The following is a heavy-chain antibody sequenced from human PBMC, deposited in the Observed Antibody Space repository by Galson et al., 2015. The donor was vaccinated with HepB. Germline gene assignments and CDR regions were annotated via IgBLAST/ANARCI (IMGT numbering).Heavy chain of an antibody. CDR2: ISPYSHDT. CDR3: ARGALIVVVDATPNNWFDP. Sequence: QSGAEVKRPGASVKVSCKASGYTFSSYSITWVRQAPGQGLEWMGWISPYSHDTNYAQKLQGRVTMTTDTSTSTAYMALRSLRSDDTAVYYCARGALIVVVDATPNNWFDPWGQGTLVTVSS. J-gene: IGHJ5*02. CDR1: GYTFSSYS. V-gene: IGHV1-18*01. D-gene: IGHD2-15*01.